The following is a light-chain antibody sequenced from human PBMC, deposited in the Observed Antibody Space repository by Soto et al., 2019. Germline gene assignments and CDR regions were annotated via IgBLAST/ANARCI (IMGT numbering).Light chain of an antibody. CDR3: SSHAGIKNVV. J-gene: IGLJ3*02. Sequence: QSVLTQPPSASGSPGQSVTISCTGTSSDIGGYNYVSWYQQHPGKAPKLMIYEVTKRPSGVPDRFSGSKFGNTASLTVSGLQADDEADYYCSSHAGIKNVVFGGGTKLPS. CDR1: SSDIGGYNY. CDR2: EVT. V-gene: IGLV2-8*01.